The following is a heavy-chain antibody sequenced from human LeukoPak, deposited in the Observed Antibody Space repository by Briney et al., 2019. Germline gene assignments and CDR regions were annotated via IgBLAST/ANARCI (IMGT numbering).Heavy chain of an antibody. Sequence: SETLSLTCTVSGGSISTYYWSWIRQPPGKGLEWIGYIYYTGSTNCNPSLKSRVTISVDTSKNQFSLKLSSVTAADTAVYYCARRAGAYSHPYDYWGQGTLVTVSS. CDR3: ARRAGAYSHPYDY. D-gene: IGHD4/OR15-4a*01. J-gene: IGHJ4*02. CDR2: IYYTGST. CDR1: GGSISTYY. V-gene: IGHV4-59*01.